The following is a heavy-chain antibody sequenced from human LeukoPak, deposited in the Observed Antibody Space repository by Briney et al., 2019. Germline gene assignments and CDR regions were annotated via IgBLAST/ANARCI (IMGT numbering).Heavy chain of an antibody. CDR1: GFTLSSYE. J-gene: IGHJ6*04. Sequence: PGGSLRLSCAASGFTLSSYEMNWVRQAPGKGLGWVSYISSSGSTIYYADSVKGRFTISRDNAKNSLYLQMNSLRAEDTAVYYCAELGITMIGGVWGKGATVSISS. CDR3: AELGITMIGGV. CDR2: ISSSGSTI. V-gene: IGHV3-48*03. D-gene: IGHD3-10*02.